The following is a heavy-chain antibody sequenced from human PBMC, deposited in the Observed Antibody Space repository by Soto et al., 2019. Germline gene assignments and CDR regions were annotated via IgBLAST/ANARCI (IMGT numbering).Heavy chain of an antibody. V-gene: IGHV3-48*01. CDR2: ISSGGSTI. CDR3: ARGRISVVRGVIISGAFDM. CDR1: GFTFSSHG. J-gene: IGHJ3*02. Sequence: GGSLRLSCAASGFTFSSHGMNWVRQAPGKGLEWVSYISSGGSTIYYADSVKGRFTISRDNAKNSLYLQMNSLRAEETAVHYCARGRISVVRGVIISGAFDMWGQGTMVTVS. D-gene: IGHD3-10*01.